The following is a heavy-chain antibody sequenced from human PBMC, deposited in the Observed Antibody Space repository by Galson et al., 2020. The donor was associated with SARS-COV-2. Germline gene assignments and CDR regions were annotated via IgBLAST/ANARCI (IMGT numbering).Heavy chain of an antibody. V-gene: IGHV3-30*04. J-gene: IGHJ6*03. CDR2: ISYDGSNK. CDR1: GFTFSSYA. CDR3: ARGLSSYYYMDV. Sequence: GGSLRLSCAASGFTFSSYAMHWVRQAPGKGLEWVAVISYDGSNKYYADSVKGRFTISRDNSKNTLYLQMNSLRAEDTAVYYCARGLSSYYYMDVWGKGTTVTVSS.